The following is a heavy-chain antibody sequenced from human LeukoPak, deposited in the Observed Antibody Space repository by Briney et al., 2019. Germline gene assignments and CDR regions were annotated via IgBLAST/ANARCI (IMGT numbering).Heavy chain of an antibody. Sequence: ASVTVSCKASGYTFTSYYMHWVRQAPGQGLEWVGIINPSGGSTSYAQKFQGRVTMTRDTPTSTVYMELSSLRSEDTAVYYCARDLRAGRPIGAFDIWGQGTMVTVSS. CDR1: GYTFTSYY. CDR2: INPSGGST. J-gene: IGHJ3*02. D-gene: IGHD3-22*01. CDR3: ARDLRAGRPIGAFDI. V-gene: IGHV1-46*01.